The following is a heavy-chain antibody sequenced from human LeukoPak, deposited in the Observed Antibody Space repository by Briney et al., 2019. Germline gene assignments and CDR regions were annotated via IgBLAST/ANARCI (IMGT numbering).Heavy chain of an antibody. CDR1: GGSISSYY. D-gene: IGHD2-8*01. V-gene: IGHV4-4*07. CDR3: ARDRAMAGTNDAFDI. J-gene: IGHJ3*02. Sequence: PSETLSLTCTVSGGSISSYYWSWIRQPAGKGLEWIGRIYTSGSTNYNPSLKSRVTISVDTSKNQFSLKLSSVTAADTAVYYCARDRAMAGTNDAFDIWGQGTMVTVSS. CDR2: IYTSGST.